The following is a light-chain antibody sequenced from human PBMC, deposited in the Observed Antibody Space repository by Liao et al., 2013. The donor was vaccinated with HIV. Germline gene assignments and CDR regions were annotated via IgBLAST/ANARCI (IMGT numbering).Light chain of an antibody. CDR1: NIGSKS. J-gene: IGLJ3*02. Sequence: SYELTQPPSVSVAPEKTARITCGGNNIGSKSVHWYQQKPGQAPVVVIYFDSDRPSGIPERFSGSNSGTAATLTISRVEAGDEADYYCQVWDNDDDKVVFGGGTKLTVL. CDR3: QVWDNDDDKVV. CDR2: FDS. V-gene: IGLV3-21*04.